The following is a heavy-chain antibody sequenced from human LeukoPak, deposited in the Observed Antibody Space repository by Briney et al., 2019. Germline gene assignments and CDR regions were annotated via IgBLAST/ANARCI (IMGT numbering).Heavy chain of an antibody. CDR2: INHSGST. V-gene: IGHV4-34*01. D-gene: IGHD5-24*01. CDR1: GGSFSGYY. Sequence: PSETLSLTCAVYGGSFSGYYWSWIRQPPGKGLEWIGEINHSGSTNYNPSLKSRVTISVDTSKNQFSLKLSSVTAADTAVYYCARDPGRWQQLGYFDYWGQETLVTVSS. CDR3: ARDPGRWQQLGYFDY. J-gene: IGHJ4*02.